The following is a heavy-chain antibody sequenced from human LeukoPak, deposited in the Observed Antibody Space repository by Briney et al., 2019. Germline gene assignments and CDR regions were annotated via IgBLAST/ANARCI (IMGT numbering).Heavy chain of an antibody. CDR1: GFTFSNAW. V-gene: IGHV3-15*01. CDR2: IKSKTDGRTT. CDR3: TTGEGVLAVAGLFDY. D-gene: IGHD6-19*01. J-gene: IGHJ4*02. Sequence: GGSLRLSCAASGFTFSNAWMSWVRQAPGKGLEWVGRIKSKTDGRTTDYAAPVKGRFTISRDDSKNTLYLQMNSLKTEDTAVYYSTTGEGVLAVAGLFDYRGQGTLVTVAS.